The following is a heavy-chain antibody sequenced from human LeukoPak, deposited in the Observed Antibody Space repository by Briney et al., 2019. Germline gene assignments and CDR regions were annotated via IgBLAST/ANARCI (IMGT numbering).Heavy chain of an antibody. CDR3: ARDFPDNALFDL. V-gene: IGHV3-69-1*02. Sequence: PGGSLRLSCEVSGFTFTDYSMHWVRQAPGKGLEWVSSITSTSRTIFYADSVEGRFTISRDNAKNTVSLEMNSLRTEDAAIYYCARDFPDNALFDLWGQGTLVSVSS. CDR1: GFTFTDYS. J-gene: IGHJ4*02. D-gene: IGHD2-8*01. CDR2: ITSTSRTI.